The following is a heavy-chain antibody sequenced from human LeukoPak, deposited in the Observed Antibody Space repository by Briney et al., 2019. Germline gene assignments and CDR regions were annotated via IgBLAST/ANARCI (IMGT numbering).Heavy chain of an antibody. Sequence: ASVKVSCKVSGYTLTELSMHWVRQAPGKGLEWMGGFDPEDGETIYAQKFQGRVTMTEDTSTDTAYMGLSSLRSEDTAVYYCATVPDGDEYFDYWGQGTLVTVSS. D-gene: IGHD7-27*01. CDR2: FDPEDGET. V-gene: IGHV1-24*01. CDR3: ATVPDGDEYFDY. CDR1: GYTLTELS. J-gene: IGHJ4*02.